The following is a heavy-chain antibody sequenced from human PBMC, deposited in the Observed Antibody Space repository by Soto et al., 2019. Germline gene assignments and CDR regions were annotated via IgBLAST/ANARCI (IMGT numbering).Heavy chain of an antibody. Sequence: EVQLAESGGGLVQPGGSLRLSCAASGFTFSSYWMHWVRQAPGKGLVWVSRINRDGSRTDYADSVKGRFTISRDNAKNTLNMQMNRLRAEDTAVYYCARGGNGNYGGYCGMDVWGQGTTVTVSS. CDR1: GFTFSSYW. D-gene: IGHD1-7*01. CDR2: INRDGSRT. J-gene: IGHJ6*02. V-gene: IGHV3-74*02. CDR3: ARGGNGNYGGYCGMDV.